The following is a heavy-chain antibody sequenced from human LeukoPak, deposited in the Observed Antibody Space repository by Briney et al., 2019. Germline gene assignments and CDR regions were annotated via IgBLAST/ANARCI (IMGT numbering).Heavy chain of an antibody. CDR1: GGSISSYY. Sequence: SETPSLTCTVSGGSISSYYWSWIRQPAGKGLEWIGRIYTSGSTNYNPSLKSRVTMSVDTSKNQFSLKLSSVTAADTAVYYCARGTRIMITFGGAKGIAFDIWGQGTMVTVSS. CDR3: ARGTRIMITFGGAKGIAFDI. J-gene: IGHJ3*02. V-gene: IGHV4-4*07. CDR2: IYTSGST. D-gene: IGHD3-16*01.